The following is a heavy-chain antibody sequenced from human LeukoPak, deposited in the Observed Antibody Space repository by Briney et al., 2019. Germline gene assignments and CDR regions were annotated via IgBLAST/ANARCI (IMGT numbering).Heavy chain of an antibody. CDR2: IYYSGST. CDR1: GGSISSYY. D-gene: IGHD3-9*01. V-gene: IGHV4-59*01. J-gene: IGHJ6*03. Sequence: SETLSLTCTVSGGSISSYYWSWIRQPPGKGLGWIGYIYYSGSTNYNPSLKSRVTISVDTSKNQFSLKLSSVTAADTAVYYCARGMGILTGYSYYYYYMDVWGKGTTVTVSS. CDR3: ARGMGILTGYSYYYYYMDV.